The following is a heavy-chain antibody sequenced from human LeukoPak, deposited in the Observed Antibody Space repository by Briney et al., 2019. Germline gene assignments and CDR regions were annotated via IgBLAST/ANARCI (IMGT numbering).Heavy chain of an antibody. CDR3: AKDLKSMVRGACMDA. V-gene: IGHV3-30*18. Sequence: GGSLRLSCAASGFTFSSYGMHWVRQAPGKGLEWVAVITYDGYYKYYADSVKGPFTISSDNSKNTLFLQMNSLRAEDTAVYYCAKDLKSMVRGACMDAWGQGTTVTVSS. CDR2: ITYDGYYK. CDR1: GFTFSSYG. J-gene: IGHJ6*02. D-gene: IGHD3-10*01.